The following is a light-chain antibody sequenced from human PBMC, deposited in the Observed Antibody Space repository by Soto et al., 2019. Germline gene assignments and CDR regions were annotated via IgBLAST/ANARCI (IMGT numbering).Light chain of an antibody. J-gene: IGKJ1*01. Sequence: EIVLTQSPATLSLSPGERATLSCRASQSVSSYLAWYQQKPGQAPRLLIYDASNRATGIPARFSGSGSGTDFTLTISSLEPEDFAVYYCQHRYNWLITFGQGTKVDIK. CDR1: QSVSSY. CDR3: QHRYNWLIT. V-gene: IGKV3-11*01. CDR2: DAS.